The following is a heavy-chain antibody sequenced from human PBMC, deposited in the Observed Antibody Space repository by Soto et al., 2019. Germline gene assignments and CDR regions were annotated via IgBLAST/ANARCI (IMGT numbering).Heavy chain of an antibody. Sequence: GGSLRLSCAASGFTFSNAWMNWVRQAPGKGLEWVGRIKSKTDGGTTDYAAPVKGRFTISREDSKNTLYLQMNSLKTEDTAVYYCTTDDLYSYGYGYYYYYGMDVWGQGTTVTVSS. J-gene: IGHJ6*02. CDR3: TTDDLYSYGYGYYYYYGMDV. D-gene: IGHD5-18*01. CDR2: IKSKTDGGTT. V-gene: IGHV3-15*07. CDR1: GFTFSNAW.